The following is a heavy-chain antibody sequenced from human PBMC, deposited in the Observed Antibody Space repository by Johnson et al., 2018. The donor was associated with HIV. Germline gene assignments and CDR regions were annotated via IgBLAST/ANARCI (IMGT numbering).Heavy chain of an antibody. CDR2: ISGSGGST. Sequence: VQLVESGGGLVQPGGSLRLSCAASGFTFSSYAMSWVRQAPGKGLEWVSAISGSGGSTYYADSVKGRFTISRDNSKNTLYLQMNSLRAEDTALYYCAREETYYYDSSGYYSGAFDIWGQGTMVIVSS. J-gene: IGHJ3*02. V-gene: IGHV3-23*04. D-gene: IGHD3-22*01. CDR3: AREETYYYDSSGYYSGAFDI. CDR1: GFTFSSYA.